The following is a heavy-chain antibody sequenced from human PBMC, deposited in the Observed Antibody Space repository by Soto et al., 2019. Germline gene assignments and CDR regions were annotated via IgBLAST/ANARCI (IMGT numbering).Heavy chain of an antibody. Sequence: PSETLSLTCTVSGGSISSGGYYWSWIRQHPGKGLEWIGYIYYSGSTYYNPSLKSRVTISVDTSKNQFSLKLSSVTAADTAVYYCARDLKIQGYNWFDPWGQGTLVTVSS. CDR3: ARDLKIQGYNWFDP. V-gene: IGHV4-31*03. CDR2: IYYSGST. CDR1: GGSISSGGYY. J-gene: IGHJ5*02. D-gene: IGHD5-18*01.